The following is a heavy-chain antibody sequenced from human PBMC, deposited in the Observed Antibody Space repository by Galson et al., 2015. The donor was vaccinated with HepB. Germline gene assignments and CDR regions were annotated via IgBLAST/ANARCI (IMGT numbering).Heavy chain of an antibody. CDR1: GFTVTSYS. D-gene: IGHD7-27*01. J-gene: IGHJ3*02. CDR3: ARDRRNWGDAFGT. CDR2: VYGGGIA. V-gene: IGHV3-66*01. Sequence: SLRLSCAASGFTVTSYSMNWVRQPPGEGLGWLAIVYGGGIAVYADSVKGRFTISIDNSKNTVSLQTNNLRVDDTAMYYCARDRRNWGDAFGTWGQGTMVAVSS.